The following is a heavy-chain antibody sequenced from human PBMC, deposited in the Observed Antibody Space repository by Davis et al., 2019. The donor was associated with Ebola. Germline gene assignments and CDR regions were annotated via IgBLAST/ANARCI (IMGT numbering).Heavy chain of an antibody. V-gene: IGHV1-2*02. Sequence: ASVKVSCKASGYTFTGYYMHWVRQAPGQGLEWMGWINPNSGGTNYAQKFQGRVTMTRDTSISTAYMEVSRLRSDDTAVYYCARVSGYSSGWYSSWFDPWGQGTLVTVSS. D-gene: IGHD6-19*01. CDR3: ARVSGYSSGWYSSWFDP. CDR1: GYTFTGYY. CDR2: INPNSGGT. J-gene: IGHJ5*02.